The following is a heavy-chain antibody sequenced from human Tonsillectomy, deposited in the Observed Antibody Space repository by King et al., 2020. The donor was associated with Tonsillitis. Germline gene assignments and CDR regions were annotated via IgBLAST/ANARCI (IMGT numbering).Heavy chain of an antibody. CDR1: AYMFTTYG. J-gene: IGHJ4*02. Sequence: VQLVESGAEMKKPGASVKVSCKAPAYMFTTYGMSWVRQAPGQGPEWMAWINTYTGDTDYAQRLQDRITVTRHTSTSTVYMELRSLTSDDTAVYYCARDQRVNRGYFSGWYGGYWGQGTLVTVSS. CDR2: INTYTGDT. CDR3: ARDQRVNRGYFSGWYGGY. D-gene: IGHD2-15*01. V-gene: IGHV1-18*01.